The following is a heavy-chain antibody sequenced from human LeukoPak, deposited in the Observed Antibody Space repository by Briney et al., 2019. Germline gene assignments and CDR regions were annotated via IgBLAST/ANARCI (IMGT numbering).Heavy chain of an antibody. CDR2: IYHSGST. J-gene: IGHJ2*01. V-gene: IGHV4-30-2*01. CDR3: ARGDVVTTVSHFDL. D-gene: IGHD4-17*01. CDR1: GGSISSGGYY. Sequence: SQTLSLTCTVSGGSISSGGYYWSWIRQPPGKGLEWIGYIYHSGSTYYNPSLKGRVTISVDRSKNQFSLKLSSVTAADTAVYYCARGDVVTTVSHFDLWGRGTLVTVSS.